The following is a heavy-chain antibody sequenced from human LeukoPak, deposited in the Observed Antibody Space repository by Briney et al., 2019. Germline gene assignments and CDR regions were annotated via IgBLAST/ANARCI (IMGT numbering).Heavy chain of an antibody. D-gene: IGHD6-13*01. CDR1: GYTFTGYY. J-gene: IGHJ4*02. CDR3: ARDLDSSSSLDY. Sequence: ASVKVSCKASGYTFTGYYMHWVRQAPGQGLEWMGWINPNSGGTNYAQKFQGRVTMTRDTSISTAYMELGRLRSDDTAVYYCARDLDSSSSLDYWGQGTLVAVSS. CDR2: INPNSGGT. V-gene: IGHV1-2*02.